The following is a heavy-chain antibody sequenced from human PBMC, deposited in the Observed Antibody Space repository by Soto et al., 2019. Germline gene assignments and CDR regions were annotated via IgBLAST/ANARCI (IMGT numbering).Heavy chain of an antibody. D-gene: IGHD5-12*01. CDR2: ISASGGST. Sequence: GGSLRLSCAASGFTFSSYAMCWVRQAPGKRMKWVSAISASGGSTYYADSVKGRFTISRDNSKNTQNLQMNSLRAENTAVYYCAKAPPTEMASDYWGQGTLVTVSP. CDR3: AKAPPTEMASDY. V-gene: IGHV3-23*01. J-gene: IGHJ4*02. CDR1: GFTFSSYA.